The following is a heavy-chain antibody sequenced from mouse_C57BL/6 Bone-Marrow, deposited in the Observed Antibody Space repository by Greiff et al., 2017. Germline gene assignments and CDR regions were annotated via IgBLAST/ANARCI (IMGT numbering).Heavy chain of an antibody. Sequence: VKVVESGAELVRPGTSVKMSCKASGYTFTNYWIGWAKQRPGHGLEWIGDIYPGGGYTNYNEKFKGKATLTADKSSSTAYMQFSSLTSEDSAIYYCARGDYYGSSFAYWGQGTLVTVSA. D-gene: IGHD1-1*01. V-gene: IGHV1-63*01. CDR1: GYTFTNYW. CDR3: ARGDYYGSSFAY. CDR2: IYPGGGYT. J-gene: IGHJ3*01.